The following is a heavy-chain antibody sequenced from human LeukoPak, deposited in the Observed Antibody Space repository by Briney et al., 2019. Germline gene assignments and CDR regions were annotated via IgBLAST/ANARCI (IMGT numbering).Heavy chain of an antibody. CDR3: ARNLGWFTFDY. D-gene: IGHD3-3*01. Sequence: GGSLRLSCAASGFTFSSYWMSWVRQAPGKGLEWVADIKPDGSDQYYVDSVKGRFSISRDNAKNPLYLQMNSLRAEDTAVYYCARNLGWFTFDYWGQGTLVTVSS. V-gene: IGHV3-7*04. CDR2: IKPDGSDQ. CDR1: GFTFSSYW. J-gene: IGHJ4*02.